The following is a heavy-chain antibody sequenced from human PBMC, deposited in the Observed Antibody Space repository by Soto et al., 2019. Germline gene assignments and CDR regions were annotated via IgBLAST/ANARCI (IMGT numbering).Heavy chain of an antibody. Sequence: PGGSLRLSCAASGFTFGSYAMHWVRQAPGKGLEWVAVISYDGSNKYYADSVKGRFTISRDNSKNTLYLQMNSLRAEDTAVYYCARATYDFWSGYSETFDYWGQGTLVTVSS. V-gene: IGHV3-30-3*01. CDR2: ISYDGSNK. CDR3: ARATYDFWSGYSETFDY. CDR1: GFTFGSYA. J-gene: IGHJ4*02. D-gene: IGHD3-3*01.